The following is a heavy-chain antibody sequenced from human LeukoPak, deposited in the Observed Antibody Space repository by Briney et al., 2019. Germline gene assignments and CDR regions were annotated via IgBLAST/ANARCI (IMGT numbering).Heavy chain of an antibody. J-gene: IGHJ5*02. V-gene: IGHV4-34*01. D-gene: IGHD2-15*01. Sequence: MPSETLSLTCAVYGGSFSGFYWSWIRQSPGKGLEWIGEINHSGTTNYNPSLKSRVTISVDTSKNQFSLSLSSVTAADTAVYYCARPLTYCSGGSCYGNWFDPWGQGTLVTVSS. CDR2: INHSGTT. CDR3: ARPLTYCSGGSCYGNWFDP. CDR1: GGSFSGFY.